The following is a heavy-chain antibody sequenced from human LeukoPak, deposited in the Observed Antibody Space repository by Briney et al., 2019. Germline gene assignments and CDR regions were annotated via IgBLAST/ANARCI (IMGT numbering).Heavy chain of an antibody. J-gene: IGHJ4*02. CDR2: IYPGDSDT. CDR1: GYSFTSYW. CDR3: TRQGELQELRL. V-gene: IGHV5-51*01. Sequence: GESLKISCKGSGYSFTSYWIVWVRQMPGKGLEWMGIIYPGDSDTRYSPSFQGQVTISADKSISTAYLQWSSLKASDTDTYYCTRQGELQELRLWGQGTLVTVSS. D-gene: IGHD3-16*01.